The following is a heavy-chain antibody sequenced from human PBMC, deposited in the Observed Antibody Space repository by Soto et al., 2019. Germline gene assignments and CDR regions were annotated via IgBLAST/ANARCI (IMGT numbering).Heavy chain of an antibody. Sequence: SETLSLTCTVSGDSIISRDFYWGWVRQPPGKGQEWIGSIFYLGSSYYNPSLKSRVTMSVDTSKNQFSLVLRALAAADTALYFFARRSCALRKNYWFEPWGQGIMVTVSS. CDR1: GDSIISRDFY. CDR2: IFYLGSS. CDR3: ARRSCALRKNYWFEP. V-gene: IGHV4-39*01. J-gene: IGHJ5*02.